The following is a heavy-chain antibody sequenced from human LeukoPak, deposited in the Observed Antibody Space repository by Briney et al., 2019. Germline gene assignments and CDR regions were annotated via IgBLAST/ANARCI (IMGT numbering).Heavy chain of an antibody. CDR1: GFTFSSYG. V-gene: IGHV3-30*03. CDR2: VSYYGGNK. CDR3: ARGYGGQDYFDY. J-gene: IGHJ4*02. Sequence: GGSLRLSCAASGFTFSSYGMHWVRQAPGKGLEWVAVVSYYGGNKDYADSVKGRFTISRDNSKNTLYLQMNSLRAEDTAVYYCARGYGGQDYFDYWGQGTLVTVSS. D-gene: IGHD4-23*01.